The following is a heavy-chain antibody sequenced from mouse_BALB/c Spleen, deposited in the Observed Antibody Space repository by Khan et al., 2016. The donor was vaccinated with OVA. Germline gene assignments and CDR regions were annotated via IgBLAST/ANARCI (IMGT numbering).Heavy chain of an antibody. J-gene: IGHJ2*01. V-gene: IGHV1S132*01. D-gene: IGHD3-2*02. CDR3: AREEALYHFDH. CDR1: GYIFTSYW. Sequence: QVQLQQSGAELVRPGASVKLSCKTSGYIFTSYWIHWVKQRSGQGLEWIARIYPGTHNTYYNEKVKDKATLTADKSSSTAYMQLSSLKSEDSNVYFYAREEALYHFDHWGQGTTLTVSS. CDR2: IYPGTHNT.